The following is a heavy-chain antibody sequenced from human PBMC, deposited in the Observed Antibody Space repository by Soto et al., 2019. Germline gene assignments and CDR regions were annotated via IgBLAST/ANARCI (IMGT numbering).Heavy chain of an antibody. CDR3: ARDSIADRYYYDSSGYYSP. V-gene: IGHV1-69*13. D-gene: IGHD3-22*01. Sequence: GASVKVSCKASGYTFTSYGISWVRQAPGQGLEWMGGIIPIFGTANYAQKFQGRVTITADESTSTAYMELSSLRSEDTAVYYCARDSIADRYYYDSSGYYSPWGQGTLVTVSS. CDR2: IIPIFGTA. CDR1: GYTFTSYG. J-gene: IGHJ5*02.